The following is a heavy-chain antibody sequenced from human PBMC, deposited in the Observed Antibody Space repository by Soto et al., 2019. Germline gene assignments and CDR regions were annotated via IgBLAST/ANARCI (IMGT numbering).Heavy chain of an antibody. J-gene: IGHJ2*01. CDR2: ISSSSSYI. CDR1: GFTFSSYS. Sequence: GGSLRLSCAASGFTFSSYSMNWVRQAPGKGLEWVSSISSSSSYIYYADSVKGRFTISRDNAKNSLYLQMNSLRAEDTAVYYCARAAGGDPRRSYFDLWGRGTLVTVSS. CDR3: ARAAGGDPRRSYFDL. D-gene: IGHD4-17*01. V-gene: IGHV3-21*01.